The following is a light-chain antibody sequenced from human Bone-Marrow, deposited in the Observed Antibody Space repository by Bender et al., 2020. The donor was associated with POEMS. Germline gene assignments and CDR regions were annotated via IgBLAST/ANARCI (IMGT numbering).Light chain of an antibody. CDR1: SSDVGDYTA. CDR2: EVT. CDR3: YCGTDSHWV. J-gene: IGLJ3*02. Sequence: QSALTQPPSASGSPGQSVTISCTGTSSDVGDYTAVSWYQQHPGKAPKLMIYEVTKRPSGIPERFAGSSSGTTVTLTISGAQVDDEADYYCYCGTDSHWVFGGGTKLTVL. V-gene: IGLV2-8*01.